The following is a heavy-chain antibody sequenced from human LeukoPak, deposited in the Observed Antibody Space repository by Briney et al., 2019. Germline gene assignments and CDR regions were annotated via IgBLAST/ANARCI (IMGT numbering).Heavy chain of an antibody. CDR2: ISGSGGST. Sequence: GGSLRLSCAASGFSFSNYAMSWVRQAPGKGLEWVSAISGSGGSTYYADSVKGRFTISRDNSKNTLYLQMNSLRAEDTAVYYCAKGGYSGSDDYWGQGTLVTVSS. CDR3: AKGGYSGSDDY. J-gene: IGHJ4*02. CDR1: GFSFSNYA. V-gene: IGHV3-23*01. D-gene: IGHD1-26*01.